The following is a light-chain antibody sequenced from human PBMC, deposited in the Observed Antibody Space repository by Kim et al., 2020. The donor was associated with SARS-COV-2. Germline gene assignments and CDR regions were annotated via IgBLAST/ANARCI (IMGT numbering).Light chain of an antibody. J-gene: IGLJ2*01. CDR3: SSYAGRSDLV. V-gene: IGLV2-8*01. CDR1: SSDVGRYNY. CDR2: DVT. Sequence: GHTVDISCTGTSSDVGRYNYVSWYQHHPGRAPKLIIYDVTKRPTGVPDRFSGSRSGNTASLTVSGLQAEDEADYYCSSYAGRSDLVFGGGTQLTVL.